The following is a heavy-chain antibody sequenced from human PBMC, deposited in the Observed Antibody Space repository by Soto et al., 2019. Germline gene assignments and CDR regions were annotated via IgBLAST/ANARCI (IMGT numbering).Heavy chain of an antibody. V-gene: IGHV4-34*01. D-gene: IGHD3-16*02. Sequence: QVQLQQWGAGLLKPSETLSLTCAVYGGSFSGYYWSWIRQPPGKGLEWIGEINHSGSTNYNPSLKSRVTISVDTSENQFSLKLSSVTAADTAVYYCARCDLFGGVIAPGRAFDIWGQGTMVTVSS. CDR3: ARCDLFGGVIAPGRAFDI. CDR1: GGSFSGYY. J-gene: IGHJ3*02. CDR2: INHSGST.